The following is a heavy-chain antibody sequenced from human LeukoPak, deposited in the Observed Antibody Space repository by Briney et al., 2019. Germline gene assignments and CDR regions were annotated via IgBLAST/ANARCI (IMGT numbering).Heavy chain of an antibody. Sequence: GGSLRLSCAASGFTFSNYAMNWVRQTPGKGLGWVSAISGSGDSTYYADSVRGRFTISRDNSKNTLYLRMNSLRAEDTAVYYCAKGEFYDVWSGYSIDSWGQGTLVTVSS. CDR3: AKGEFYDVWSGYSIDS. J-gene: IGHJ4*02. CDR1: GFTFSNYA. V-gene: IGHV3-23*01. D-gene: IGHD3-3*01. CDR2: ISGSGDST.